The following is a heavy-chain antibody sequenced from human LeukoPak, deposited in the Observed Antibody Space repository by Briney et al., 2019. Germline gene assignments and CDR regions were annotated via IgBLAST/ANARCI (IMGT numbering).Heavy chain of an antibody. CDR3: AKGGTDSCYTGNAY. J-gene: IGHJ4*02. CDR2: ICVSDGST. D-gene: IGHD2-15*01. CDR1: GFTFSSYA. Sequence: GGSLRLSCAASGFTFSSYAMSWVRQAPGKGLEWVSSICVSDGSTYYADSVKGRFLISRGNSKDTLYLQMNRLRAEDTARYYCAKGGTDSCYTGNAYWGQGALVTVSS. V-gene: IGHV3-23*01.